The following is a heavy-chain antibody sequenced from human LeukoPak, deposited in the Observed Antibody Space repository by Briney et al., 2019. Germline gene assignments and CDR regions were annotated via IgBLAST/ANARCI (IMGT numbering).Heavy chain of an antibody. V-gene: IGHV3-30*18. CDR2: ISYDGSNK. CDR1: GFTFSSYG. J-gene: IGHJ4*02. Sequence: GRSLRLSCAASGFTFSSYGMHWVRQAPGKELEWVAVISYDGSNKCYADSVKGRFTISRDNSKNTLYLQMNSLRAEDTAVYYCAKALGDILTGCGYWGQGTLVTVSS. D-gene: IGHD3-9*01. CDR3: AKALGDILTGCGY.